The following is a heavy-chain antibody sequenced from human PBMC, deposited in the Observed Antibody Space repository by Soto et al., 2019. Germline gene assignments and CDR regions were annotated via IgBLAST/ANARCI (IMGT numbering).Heavy chain of an antibody. J-gene: IGHJ2*01. Sequence: QVLLVQSGAEVKKPGASVKVSCKASGYKFTDYYIHWVRQAPGQGHEWMGWVNPKRGDAVYAQKFQGWVTMTRDTATTTAYLEVNRLKSDDTAVYYCARDPGIPGRYWYFDLWGRGTLVTVSS. CDR2: VNPKRGDA. CDR3: ARDPGIPGRYWYFDL. V-gene: IGHV1-2*04. D-gene: IGHD1-20*01. CDR1: GYKFTDYY.